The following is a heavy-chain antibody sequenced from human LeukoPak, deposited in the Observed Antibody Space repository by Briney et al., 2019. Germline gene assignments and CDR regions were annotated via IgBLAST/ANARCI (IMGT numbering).Heavy chain of an antibody. CDR3: ARGLRMDV. J-gene: IGHJ6*03. CDR1: GGSISSSSYY. Sequence: PSETLSLTCTASGGSISSSSYYWGWIRQPPGKGLEWIGSIYYSGSTYYNPSLKSRVTISVDTSKNQFSLRLSSVTAADTAVYYCARGLRMDVWGKGTTVTISS. D-gene: IGHD3-16*01. V-gene: IGHV4-39*01. CDR2: IYYSGST.